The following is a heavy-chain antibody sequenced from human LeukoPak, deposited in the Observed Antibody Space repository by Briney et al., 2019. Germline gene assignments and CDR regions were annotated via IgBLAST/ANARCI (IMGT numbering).Heavy chain of an antibody. Sequence: GRSLRLSCAASGFTFSSYGMHWVRQAPGKGLEWVAVIWYDESDEHYADSVKGRFTISRDNSKNTLYLQMNSLRAEDTAVYYCARDLIYYDILTGFDYWGQGTLVTVSS. J-gene: IGHJ4*02. V-gene: IGHV3-33*01. CDR3: ARDLIYYDILTGFDY. CDR1: GFTFSSYG. D-gene: IGHD3-9*01. CDR2: IWYDESDE.